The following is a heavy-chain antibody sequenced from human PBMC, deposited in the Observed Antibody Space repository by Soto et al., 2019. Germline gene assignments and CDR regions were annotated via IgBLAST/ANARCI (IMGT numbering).Heavy chain of an antibody. V-gene: IGHV3-30*18. Sequence: PGGSLRLSCAAPGFTFSSYGMHWVRQAPGKGLEWVAVISYDGSNKYYADSVKGRFTISRDNSKNTLYLQMNSLRAEDTAVYYCAKILVPAAVEYYGMDVWGQGTTVTVS. J-gene: IGHJ6*02. CDR1: GFTFSSYG. D-gene: IGHD2-2*01. CDR2: ISYDGSNK. CDR3: AKILVPAAVEYYGMDV.